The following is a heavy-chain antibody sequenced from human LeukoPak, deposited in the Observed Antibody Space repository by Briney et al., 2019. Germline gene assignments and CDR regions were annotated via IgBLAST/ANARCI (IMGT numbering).Heavy chain of an antibody. CDR3: ASMGATDNWFDP. Sequence: SETLSLTCTVSGGSISSYYWSWIRQPAGKGLEWIGYIYYSGSTNYNPSLKSRVTISVDTSKNQFSLKLSSVTAADTAVYYCASMGATDNWFDPWGQGTLVTVSS. D-gene: IGHD1-26*01. J-gene: IGHJ5*02. CDR2: IYYSGST. V-gene: IGHV4-59*08. CDR1: GGSISSYY.